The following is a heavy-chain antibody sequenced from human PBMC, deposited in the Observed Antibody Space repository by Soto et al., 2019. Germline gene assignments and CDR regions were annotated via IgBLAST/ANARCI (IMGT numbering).Heavy chain of an antibody. CDR1: RFTFSSYA. Sequence: EVQLLESGGGLVQPGGSLRLSCAASRFTFSSYAMSWVHQAPGKVLEWVSAISGSGGSTYYADSVKGRFTIPRDHSKNTMYRPMNSLSVEDKDVYYCAKDRCRQWLGGSFDYWGQGTLDTV. J-gene: IGHJ4*02. CDR3: AKDRCRQWLGGSFDY. CDR2: ISGSGGST. V-gene: IGHV3-23*01. D-gene: IGHD6-19*01.